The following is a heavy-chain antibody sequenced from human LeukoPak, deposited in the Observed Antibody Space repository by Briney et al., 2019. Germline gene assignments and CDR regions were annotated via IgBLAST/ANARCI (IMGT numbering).Heavy chain of an antibody. D-gene: IGHD3-10*01. CDR1: GGSISSYY. CDR3: ARYITMVRGVYYYGMDV. J-gene: IGHJ6*04. Sequence: PSETLSLTCTVSGGSISSYYWSWIRQPPGKGLEWIGYIYYSGSTNYNPSLKSRVTISVDTSKNQFSLKLSSVTAADTAVYYCARYITMVRGVYYYGMDVWGKETTVTVSS. V-gene: IGHV4-59*01. CDR2: IYYSGST.